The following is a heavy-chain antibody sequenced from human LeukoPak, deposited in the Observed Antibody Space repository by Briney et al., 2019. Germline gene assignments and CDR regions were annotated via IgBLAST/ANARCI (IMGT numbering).Heavy chain of an antibody. J-gene: IGHJ4*02. CDR2: INHSGST. V-gene: IGHV4-34*01. D-gene: IGHD3-10*01. CDR1: GGSFSGYY. CDR3: ARGLPRVYYASGNNPPGGDY. Sequence: SETLSLTCAVYGGSFSGYYWSWIRQPPGKGLEWIGEINHSGSTNYNPSLKSRVTISVDTSKNQFSLKLSSVTAADTAVYYCARGLPRVYYASGNNPPGGDYWGQGTLVTVSS.